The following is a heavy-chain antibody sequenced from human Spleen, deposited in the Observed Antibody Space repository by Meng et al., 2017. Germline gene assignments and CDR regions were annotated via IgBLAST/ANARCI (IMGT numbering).Heavy chain of an antibody. D-gene: IGHD2-8*01. CDR3: AREGARMVNALDY. V-gene: IGHV3-21*01. Sequence: EVQLLESGGGLLQPGGSLRLSCAASGFTFSTYAMNWVRQAPGKGLEWVSSISSSGSVILYADSVRGRFTISRDNAKNSLYLQVSSLRAEDTAVYYCAREGARMVNALDYWGQGTLVTVSS. CDR2: ISSSGSVI. J-gene: IGHJ4*02. CDR1: GFTFSTYA.